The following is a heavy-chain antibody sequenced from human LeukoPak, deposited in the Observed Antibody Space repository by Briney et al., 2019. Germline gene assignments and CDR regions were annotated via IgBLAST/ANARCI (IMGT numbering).Heavy chain of an antibody. CDR2: ISSSSSYI. D-gene: IGHD2-15*01. CDR1: GFTFSSYS. V-gene: IGHV3-21*01. J-gene: IGHJ6*04. Sequence: GGSLRLSCAASGFTFSSYSMNWVRQAPGKGLEWVSSISSSSSYIYYADSVKGRFTISRDNAKNSLYLQMNNLRAEDTAVYYCARDTGCSGGSCYGAVFRLYYYYGMDVWGKGTTVTVSS. CDR3: ARDTGCSGGSCYGAVFRLYYYYGMDV.